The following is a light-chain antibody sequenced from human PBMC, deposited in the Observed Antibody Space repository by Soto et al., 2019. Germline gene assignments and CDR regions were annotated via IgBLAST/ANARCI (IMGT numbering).Light chain of an antibody. Sequence: QPVLTQPASVSGSPGQSITISCTGTSSDVGSYNLVSWYQQYPGKAPKLMIYEVTKRPSGVSNRFSGSKSGNTASLTISGLQAEDEADYYCCSYAGSSTFVVFGGGTKVTVL. V-gene: IGLV2-23*02. CDR1: SSDVGSYNL. CDR2: EVT. J-gene: IGLJ2*01. CDR3: CSYAGSSTFVV.